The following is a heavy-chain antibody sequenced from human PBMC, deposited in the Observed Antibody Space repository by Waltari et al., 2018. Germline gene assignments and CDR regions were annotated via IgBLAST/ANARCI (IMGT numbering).Heavy chain of an antibody. D-gene: IGHD2-2*01. V-gene: IGHV4-59*02. CDR1: DDSVTSHY. CDR3: VKNGQPAGD. J-gene: IGHJ4*02. CDR2: IYYSGIK. Sequence: QVQLQESGPGLVKPSETLSLTCTVSDDSVTSHYWSWIRQPPGKGLEWVGYIYYSGIKSQNPSLKSRVTMSIDKSKNQLSLELTSVTAADTAVYYCVKNGQPAGDWGQGTLVTVSS.